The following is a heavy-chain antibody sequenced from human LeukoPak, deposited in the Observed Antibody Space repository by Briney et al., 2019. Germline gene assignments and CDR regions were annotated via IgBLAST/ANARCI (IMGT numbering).Heavy chain of an antibody. Sequence: SVKVSCKASGYTFTSYGISWVGQAPGQGGEWMGGISAYNGKTNYAQKLQGRVTMTTDTSTSTAYMELRSLRSDDTAVYYCAREEWEGSSVDYWGQGTLVTVSS. V-gene: IGHV1-18*01. D-gene: IGHD1-26*01. CDR2: ISAYNGKT. CDR1: GYTFTSYG. CDR3: AREEWEGSSVDY. J-gene: IGHJ4*02.